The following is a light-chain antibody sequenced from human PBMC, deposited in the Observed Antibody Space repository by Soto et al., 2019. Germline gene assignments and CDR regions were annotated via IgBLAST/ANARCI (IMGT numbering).Light chain of an antibody. J-gene: IGLJ3*02. CDR2: DVS. V-gene: IGLV2-11*01. CDR3: CSYAGSYTNGV. CDR1: SSDVGGYNY. Sequence: QSVLTQPRSVSGSPGQSVTISCTGTSSDVGGYNYVSWYQQHPGKAPKLMIYDVSKRPSVVPDRFSGSKSGNTASLTISGLQAEDEADYYCCSYAGSYTNGVFGVGTKLTVL.